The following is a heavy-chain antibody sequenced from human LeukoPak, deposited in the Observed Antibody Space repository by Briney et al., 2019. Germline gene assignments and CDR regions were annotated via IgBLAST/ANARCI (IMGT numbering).Heavy chain of an antibody. D-gene: IGHD3-22*01. Sequence: GGSLRLSCAASGFTFSSYGMHWVRQAPGKGLEWVAVISYDGSNKYYADSVKGRFTISRDNSKNTLYLQMNSLRAEDTAVYYCARDPQGIVVVIPYYFDYWGQGTLVTVSS. CDR1: GFTFSSYG. CDR2: ISYDGSNK. V-gene: IGHV3-30*19. J-gene: IGHJ4*02. CDR3: ARDPQGIVVVIPYYFDY.